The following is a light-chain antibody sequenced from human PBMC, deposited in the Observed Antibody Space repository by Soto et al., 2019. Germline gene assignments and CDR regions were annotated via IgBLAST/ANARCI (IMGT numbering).Light chain of an antibody. CDR3: CSYAGVYV. CDR1: SSDVSGYNY. CDR2: DVS. V-gene: IGLV2-11*01. Sequence: QSVLTPPRSVSGSPGQSVTISCTGTSSDVSGYNYVSWYQQHPGKAPKLMIYDVSKRPSGVPDRFSGSKSGNTASLTISGLQAEDEADYYCCSYAGVYVFGTGTKVTVL. J-gene: IGLJ1*01.